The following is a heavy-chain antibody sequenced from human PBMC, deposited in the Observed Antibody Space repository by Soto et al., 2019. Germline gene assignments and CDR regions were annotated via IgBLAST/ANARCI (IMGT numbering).Heavy chain of an antibody. CDR2: ISNDGHST. Sequence: QPGGSLRLSCSASGFTFSSYTMYWVRQAPGKGLKYVSTISNDGHSTYYADSVKGRSTISRDNSKNTLYLQMRSLRAEDTAVYYCVKYNDPEFWGQGTLVTVSS. J-gene: IGHJ4*02. CDR1: GFTFSSYT. D-gene: IGHD3-10*01. V-gene: IGHV3-64D*06. CDR3: VKYNDPEF.